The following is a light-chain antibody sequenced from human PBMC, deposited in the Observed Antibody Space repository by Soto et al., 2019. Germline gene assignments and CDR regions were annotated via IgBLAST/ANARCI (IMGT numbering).Light chain of an antibody. Sequence: QSALTQPPSAAGSPGQSVTISCTGTSSDVGGYDLVYWYQQHPGNAPKIMIYEVNRRPSGVPDRFSGSKSGNTASLTVSGLQAEDEAAYYLRSYAGSNNVRVFGVGTQLPVL. J-gene: IGLJ3*02. V-gene: IGLV2-8*01. CDR2: EVN. CDR1: SSDVGGYDL. CDR3: RSYAGSNNVRV.